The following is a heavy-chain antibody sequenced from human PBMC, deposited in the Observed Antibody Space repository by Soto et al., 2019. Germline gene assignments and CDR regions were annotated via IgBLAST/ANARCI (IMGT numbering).Heavy chain of an antibody. D-gene: IGHD3-22*01. CDR3: ARQIYDSDTGPNFQYHFDS. CDR1: GYSFAGYW. J-gene: IGHJ4*02. V-gene: IGHV5-10-1*01. CDR2: IDPSDSHT. Sequence: GESLKISCKGSGYSFAGYWITWLRQKPGKGLEWMGRIDPSDSHTYYSPSFRGHVTISVNKSITTVFLQWRSLRASDNAKYYCARQIYDSDTGPNFQYHFDSWGQGNPVNVSS.